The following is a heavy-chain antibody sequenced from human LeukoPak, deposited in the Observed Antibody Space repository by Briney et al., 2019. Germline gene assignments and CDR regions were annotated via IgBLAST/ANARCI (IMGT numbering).Heavy chain of an antibody. D-gene: IGHD1-20*01. J-gene: IGHJ4*02. CDR3: ARSPNWNDEGFDY. V-gene: IGHV3-64*01. CDR1: GFTFSSYA. CDR2: ISSNGGST. Sequence: PGGSLRLSCAASGFTFSSYAMHWVRQAPGKGLEYVSAISSNGGSTYYANSVKGRFTISRDNSKNTLYLQMGSLRAEDMAVYYCARSPNWNDEGFDYWGQGPRSPSPQ.